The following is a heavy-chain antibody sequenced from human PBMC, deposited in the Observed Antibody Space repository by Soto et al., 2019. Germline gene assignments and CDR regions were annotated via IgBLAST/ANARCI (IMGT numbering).Heavy chain of an antibody. J-gene: IGHJ6*02. Sequence: SETLSLTCTVSGGSISGYYWSWIRQPPGKGLKWIGYMYNTGRTVYNPSLKSRITISVDTSKNQFSLKLNSVTAADTAVYYCARDLWGYCGTDCYPLDVWGQGTTVTVSS. CDR3: ARDLWGYCGTDCYPLDV. CDR2: MYNTGRT. CDR1: GGSISGYY. D-gene: IGHD2-21*02. V-gene: IGHV4-59*01.